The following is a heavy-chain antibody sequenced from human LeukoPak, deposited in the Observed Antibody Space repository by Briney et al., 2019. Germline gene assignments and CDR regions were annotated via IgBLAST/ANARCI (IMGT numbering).Heavy chain of an antibody. Sequence: PSETLSLTCTVSGGSISSDYWSWIRQPPGKGLEWIGYIYHSGSTNYNPPLKSRVTISVDTSKNQFSLKLSSVTAADTAVYYCAKSDNSGWLTWFDPWGQGTLVTVSS. V-gene: IGHV4-59*01. CDR2: IYHSGST. J-gene: IGHJ5*02. D-gene: IGHD6-19*01. CDR3: AKSDNSGWLTWFDP. CDR1: GGSISSDY.